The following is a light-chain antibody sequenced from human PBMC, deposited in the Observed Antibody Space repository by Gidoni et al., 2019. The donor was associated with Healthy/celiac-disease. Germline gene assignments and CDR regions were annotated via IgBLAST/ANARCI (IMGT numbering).Light chain of an antibody. J-gene: IGKJ5*01. Sequence: DIQMTQSPSSLSASLGDRVTITCRASQSISSYLIWYQQKPGKAPKLLIYAASSLQSGVPSRCSGSGSGTDFTLTIISLQPEDFATYYCQQSYSTPPTFGQGTRVEIK. CDR2: AAS. CDR3: QQSYSTPPT. V-gene: IGKV1-39*01. CDR1: QSISSY.